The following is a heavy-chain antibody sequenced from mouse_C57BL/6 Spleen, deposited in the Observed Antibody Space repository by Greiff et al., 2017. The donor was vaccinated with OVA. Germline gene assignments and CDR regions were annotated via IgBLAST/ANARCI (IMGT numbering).Heavy chain of an antibody. V-gene: IGHV7-3*01. CDR1: GFTFTDYY. CDR3: ARYNAMDY. J-gene: IGHJ4*01. Sequence: EVMLVESGGGLVQPGGSLSLSCAASGFTFTDYYMSWVRQPPGKALEWLGFIRNEANGYTTEYSAYVKGRFTISRDNSQSILYLQMNALRAEESATYYGARYNAMDYWGQGTSVTVSS. CDR2: IRNEANGYTT.